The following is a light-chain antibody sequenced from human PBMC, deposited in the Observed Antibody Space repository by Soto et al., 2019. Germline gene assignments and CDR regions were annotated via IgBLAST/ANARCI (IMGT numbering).Light chain of an antibody. CDR3: QHRSNWPLT. J-gene: IGKJ4*01. CDR2: DAS. CDR1: QSVSSY. V-gene: IGKV3-11*01. Sequence: EIGLTQSPATLSLSPGERATLSCRASQSVSSYLAWYQQKPGQAPRLLIYDASNRATGIPARFSGSGSGTDFTLTISSLEPEDFAVYYCQHRSNWPLTFGGGTKVAIK.